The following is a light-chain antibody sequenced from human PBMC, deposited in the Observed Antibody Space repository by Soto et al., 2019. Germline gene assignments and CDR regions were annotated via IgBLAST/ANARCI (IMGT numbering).Light chain of an antibody. V-gene: IGLV2-14*01. Sequence: QSALTQPASVSGSPGQSITISCTGTSSDVGAYNYVSWYQQHPGKAPKLMIYDVRTRPSGVSNRFSGSKSGNTASLTISGLQAEDEADYYCSSYTISSTDVFGTGTKLTVL. CDR2: DVR. CDR3: SSYTISSTDV. J-gene: IGLJ1*01. CDR1: SSDVGAYNY.